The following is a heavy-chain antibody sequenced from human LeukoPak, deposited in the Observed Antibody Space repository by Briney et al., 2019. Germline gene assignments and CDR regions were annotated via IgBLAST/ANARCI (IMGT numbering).Heavy chain of an antibody. CDR3: ARGGFAYYYDSSSYSIDY. CDR2: MNPNSGNT. Sequence: ASVKVSCKASGDTFTSYDINWVRQATGQGLEWMGWMNPNSGNTGYAQKFQGRVTITRNTSISTAYMELSSPRSEDTAVYYCARGGFAYYYDSSSYSIDYWGQGTLVTVSS. D-gene: IGHD3-22*01. V-gene: IGHV1-8*03. CDR1: GDTFTSYD. J-gene: IGHJ4*02.